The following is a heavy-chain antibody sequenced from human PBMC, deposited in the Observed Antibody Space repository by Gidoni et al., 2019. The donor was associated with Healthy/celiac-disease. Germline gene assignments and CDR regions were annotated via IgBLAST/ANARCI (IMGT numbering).Heavy chain of an antibody. CDR2: IYSGGST. V-gene: IGHV3-53*01. J-gene: IGHJ6*02. CDR3: ASPGVREFWSGYPTFYGMDV. Sequence: EVQLVESGGGLIQPGGSLRLSCAASGFTVSSNYMSWVRQAPGKGLEWVSVIYSGGSTYYADSVKGRFTISRDNSKNTLYLQMNSLRAEDTAVYYCASPGVREFWSGYPTFYGMDVWGQGTTVTVSS. D-gene: IGHD3-3*01. CDR1: GFTVSSNY.